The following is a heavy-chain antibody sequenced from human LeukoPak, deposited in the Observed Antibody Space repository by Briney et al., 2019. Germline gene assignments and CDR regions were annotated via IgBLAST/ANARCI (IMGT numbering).Heavy chain of an antibody. J-gene: IGHJ4*02. D-gene: IGHD1-26*01. Sequence: GGSLRLSCAASGFTFSSYAMSWVRQAPGKGLEWDSAISGSGGSTYYADSVKGRFTISRDNSKNTLYLQMNSLRAEDTAVYYCAKDPTISELPDFDYWGQGTLVTVSS. CDR2: ISGSGGST. CDR3: AKDPTISELPDFDY. CDR1: GFTFSSYA. V-gene: IGHV3-23*01.